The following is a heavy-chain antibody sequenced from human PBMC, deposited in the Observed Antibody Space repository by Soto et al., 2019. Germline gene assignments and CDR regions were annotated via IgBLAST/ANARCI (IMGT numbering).Heavy chain of an antibody. CDR1: CGSSVGFD. Sequence: LELQSLPWTVACGSSVGFDGRWIMKPQGKRLKRIGYIYYSESTNYNPSLKSRVTISVDTSKNQFSLKLSSVTAADTAVYYCARAVTTRRCWFDSWVQGTLVTVFS. CDR2: IYYSEST. D-gene: IGHD1-1*01. J-gene: IGHJ5*01. CDR3: ARAVTTRRCWFDS. V-gene: IGHV4-59*01.